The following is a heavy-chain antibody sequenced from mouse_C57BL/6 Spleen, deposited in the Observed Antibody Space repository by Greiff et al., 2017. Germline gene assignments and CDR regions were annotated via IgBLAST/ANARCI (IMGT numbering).Heavy chain of an antibody. CDR3: AREGGTPFDY. CDR1: GYTFASYW. J-gene: IGHJ2*01. Sequence: QVQLQQPGAELVKPGASVMMSGKASGYTFASYWITWVQQRPGQGLEWIGDIYPGSGSTNYNEKFNSKATLTVDPSSSTAYLQLSSLTSEDSAVYYCAREGGTPFDYWGQGTTLTVSS. V-gene: IGHV1-55*01. CDR2: IYPGSGST.